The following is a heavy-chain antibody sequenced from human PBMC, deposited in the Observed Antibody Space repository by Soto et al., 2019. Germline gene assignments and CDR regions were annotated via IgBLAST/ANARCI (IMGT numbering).Heavy chain of an antibody. D-gene: IGHD3-3*01. CDR3: ANRETIFGVVTKVRDY. J-gene: IGHJ4*02. CDR1: GFTFSSYA. Sequence: GGSLRLSCAASGFTFSSYAMSWVRQAPGKGLEWVSAISGSGGSTYYADSVKGRFTISRDNSKNTLYLQMNSLRAEDTAVYYSANRETIFGVVTKVRDYWGQGTLVTVSS. CDR2: ISGSGGST. V-gene: IGHV3-23*01.